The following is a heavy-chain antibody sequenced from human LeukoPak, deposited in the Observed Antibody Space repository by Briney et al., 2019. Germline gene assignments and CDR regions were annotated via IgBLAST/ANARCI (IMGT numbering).Heavy chain of an antibody. CDR2: ISGSRSDI. V-gene: IGHV3-11*04. CDR1: GFSFSDYY. CDR3: TRGGQRDLEWLLSVY. Sequence: PGGSLRLSCAASGFSFSDYYMSWIRQAPGKGLEWVSYISGSRSDIYYADSVKGRFTISRDNAKNSLYLQINSLRAEDTAVFYCTRGGQRDLEWLLSVYWGQGNLDTVSS. J-gene: IGHJ4*02. D-gene: IGHD3-3*01.